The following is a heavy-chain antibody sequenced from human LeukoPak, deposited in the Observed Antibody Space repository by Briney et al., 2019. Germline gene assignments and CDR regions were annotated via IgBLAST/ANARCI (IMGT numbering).Heavy chain of an antibody. CDR2: ISAYNGNT. CDR1: GYTFNNYG. CDR3: ARDSADCSGGDCYSAEYFQH. V-gene: IGHV1-18*01. D-gene: IGHD2-21*02. Sequence: ASVKVSCKGCGYTFNNYGISWVRQARGQGLEWVGRISAYNGNTNYAQKVQDRVTMTTDTSTSTAYMEVKSLTSDDTAVYSCARDSADCSGGDCYSAEYFQHWGQGTLVTVSS. J-gene: IGHJ1*01.